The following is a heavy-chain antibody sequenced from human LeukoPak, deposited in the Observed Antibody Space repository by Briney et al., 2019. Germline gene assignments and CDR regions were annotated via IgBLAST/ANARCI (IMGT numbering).Heavy chain of an antibody. Sequence: ASVKVSCKASGYTFTNFGISWVRQAPGQGLEWMGWISTYNGNTNYAQKLQGRVTMTKDTSTSTAYMEMRSLRSDDTAVYYCAREPIPGIAVAGTPYFDYWGQGTLVTVSS. CDR3: AREPIPGIAVAGTPYFDY. D-gene: IGHD6-19*01. CDR2: ISTYNGNT. J-gene: IGHJ4*02. V-gene: IGHV1-18*01. CDR1: GYTFTNFG.